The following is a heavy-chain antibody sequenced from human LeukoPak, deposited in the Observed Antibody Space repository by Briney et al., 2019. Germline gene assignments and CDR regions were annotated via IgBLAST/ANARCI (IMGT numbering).Heavy chain of an antibody. CDR2: IYYSGGT. D-gene: IGHD3-3*01. V-gene: IGHV4-39*01. Sequence: PSETLSLTCTVSGGSISSSSYYWGWIRQPPGKGLEWIGSIYYSGGTYYNPSLKSRVTISVDTSKNQFSLKLSSVTAADTAVYYCARHRYYDFWSGYMGLYYFDYWGQGTLVTVSS. CDR1: GGSISSSSYY. CDR3: ARHRYYDFWSGYMGLYYFDY. J-gene: IGHJ4*02.